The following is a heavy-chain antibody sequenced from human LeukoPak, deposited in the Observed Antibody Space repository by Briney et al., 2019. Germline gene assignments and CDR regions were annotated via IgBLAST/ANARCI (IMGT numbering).Heavy chain of an antibody. D-gene: IGHD3-10*01. CDR3: ARAIPAGSRSYLGAFDI. CDR2: INPNSGGT. Sequence: ASVKVSCKASGYTFTGYYMHWVRQAPGQGLEWMGWINPNSGGTNYAQKFQGRVTMTRDTSISTAYMELSRLRSDDTAVYYCARAIPAGSRSYLGAFDIWGQGTMVTVSS. CDR1: GYTFTGYY. V-gene: IGHV1-2*02. J-gene: IGHJ3*02.